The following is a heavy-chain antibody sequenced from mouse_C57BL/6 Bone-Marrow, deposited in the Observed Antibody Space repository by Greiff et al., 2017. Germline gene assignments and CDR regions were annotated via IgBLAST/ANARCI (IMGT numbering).Heavy chain of an antibody. Sequence: EVQLVESGGDLVKPGGSLKLSCAASGFTFSSYGMSWVRQTPDKRLEWVATISSGGSYTYYPDSVKGRFTISRDNAKNTLYLQMSSLKSEDTAMYYCARHGNYYGSSIDYWGQGTTLTVSS. CDR1: GFTFSSYG. CDR3: ARHGNYYGSSIDY. D-gene: IGHD1-1*01. J-gene: IGHJ2*01. V-gene: IGHV5-6*01. CDR2: ISSGGSYT.